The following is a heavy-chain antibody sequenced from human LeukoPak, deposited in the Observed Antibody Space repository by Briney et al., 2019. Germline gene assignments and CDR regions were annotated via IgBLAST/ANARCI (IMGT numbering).Heavy chain of an antibody. Sequence: ASVKVSCKTSGYSFTDYYMHWGRQAPGQGLEWMGWINPNSGSTSSAQKFQGRVTMTRDTSITTVYMEVSWLPSEDTAIYYCARADRLHGGPYLIGPWGQGTLVTVSS. D-gene: IGHD2-21*01. CDR3: ARADRLHGGPYLIGP. V-gene: IGHV1-2*02. CDR2: INPNSGST. CDR1: GYSFTDYY. J-gene: IGHJ5*02.